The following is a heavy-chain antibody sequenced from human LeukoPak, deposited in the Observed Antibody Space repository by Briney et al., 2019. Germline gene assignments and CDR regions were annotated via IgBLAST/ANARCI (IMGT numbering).Heavy chain of an antibody. V-gene: IGHV3-48*01. CDR2: ISSSSSTI. D-gene: IGHD5-24*01. CDR1: GFTFSTYS. Sequence: GGSLRLSCAASGFTFSTYSMNWVRQAPGKGLEWISYISSSSSTIYYADSVKGRFTVSRDNAKSSLYLQMNSLRAEDTAVYYCARVTIAMDVWGKGTTVTVSS. CDR3: ARVTIAMDV. J-gene: IGHJ6*04.